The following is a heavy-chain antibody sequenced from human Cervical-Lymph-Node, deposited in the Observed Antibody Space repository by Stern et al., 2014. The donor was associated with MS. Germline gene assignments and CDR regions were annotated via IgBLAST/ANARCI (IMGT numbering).Heavy chain of an antibody. CDR3: ARGAGDNWFDP. CDR2: IIRPVGTA. V-gene: IGHV1-69*06. D-gene: IGHD3-10*01. Sequence: VQLVQSGADVTKPGSSVRVSCKAYGGISWLRHAPGQGLEYMGGIIRPVGTAHYTQRFQGRLTITADKSTNTTYMELSSLRSDDTAIYYCARGAGDNWFDPWGQGTLVSVSS. J-gene: IGHJ5*02. CDR1: GG.